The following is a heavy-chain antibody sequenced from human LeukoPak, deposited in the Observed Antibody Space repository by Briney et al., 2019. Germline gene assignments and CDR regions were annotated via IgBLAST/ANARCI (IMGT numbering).Heavy chain of an antibody. CDR3: ARQVTMVRGVIIPLHYFDY. CDR1: GSSFTSYW. D-gene: IGHD3-10*01. CDR2: IYPGDSDT. J-gene: IGHJ4*02. Sequence: GAALKISCKGSGSSFTSYWIGWVRQMPGKGLEGMGIIYPGDSDTRYSPSFQGQVTISADKSISTAYLQWSSLKASDTAMYYCARQVTMVRGVIIPLHYFDYWGQGTLVTVSS. V-gene: IGHV5-51*01.